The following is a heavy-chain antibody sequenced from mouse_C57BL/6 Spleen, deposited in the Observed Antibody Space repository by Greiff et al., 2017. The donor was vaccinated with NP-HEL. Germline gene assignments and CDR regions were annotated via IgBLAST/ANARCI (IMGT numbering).Heavy chain of an antibody. CDR3: APNYYGSPYYYAMDY. D-gene: IGHD1-1*01. V-gene: IGHV1-22*01. CDR2: INPNNGGT. CDR1: GYTFTDYN. Sequence: EVQLQQSGPELVKPGASVKMSCKASGYTFTDYNMHWVKQSHGKSLEWIGYINPNNGGTSYNQKFKGKATLTVNKSSSTAYMELRSLTSEDSAVYYCAPNYYGSPYYYAMDYWGQGTSVTVSS. J-gene: IGHJ4*01.